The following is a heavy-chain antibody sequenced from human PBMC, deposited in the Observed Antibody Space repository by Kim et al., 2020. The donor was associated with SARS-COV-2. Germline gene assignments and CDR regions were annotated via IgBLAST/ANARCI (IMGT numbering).Heavy chain of an antibody. Sequence: ASVKVSCKASGYTFTSYAMHWVRQAPGQRLEWMGWINAGNGNTKYSQKFQGRVTITRDTSASTAYMELSSLRSEDTAVYYCARPTAGIAAAGPFDPWGQGTLVTVSS. D-gene: IGHD6-13*01. CDR3: ARPTAGIAAAGPFDP. J-gene: IGHJ5*02. V-gene: IGHV1-3*01. CDR2: INAGNGNT. CDR1: GYTFTSYA.